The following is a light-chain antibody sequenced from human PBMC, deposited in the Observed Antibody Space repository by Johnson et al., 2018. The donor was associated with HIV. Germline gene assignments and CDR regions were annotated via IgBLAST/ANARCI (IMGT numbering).Light chain of an antibody. CDR2: DNN. V-gene: IGLV1-51*01. CDR3: GTWDSSLSGGV. CDR1: SSNIGNNY. J-gene: IGLJ1*01. Sequence: QSVLTQSPSVSAAPGQKVTISCSGSSSNIGNNYVSWYQQLPGTAPKLLIYDNNKRPSGIPDRFSGSKSGTSATLGITGLQTGDEADYYCGTWDSSLSGGVFGSGTKVTVL.